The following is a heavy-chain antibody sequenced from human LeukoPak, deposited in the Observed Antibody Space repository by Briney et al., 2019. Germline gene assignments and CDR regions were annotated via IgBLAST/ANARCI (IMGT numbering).Heavy chain of an antibody. CDR1: GFTFSSYS. Sequence: GGSLRLSCAASGFTFSSYSMNWVRQAPGKGLEWVSSISSSGSYIYYADSVKGRFTISRDNAKNSLYLQMNSLRAEDTAVYYCARALDYDFWSGARGSSAFDIWGQGTMVTVSS. CDR2: ISSSGSYI. J-gene: IGHJ3*02. V-gene: IGHV3-21*01. D-gene: IGHD3-3*01. CDR3: ARALDYDFWSGARGSSAFDI.